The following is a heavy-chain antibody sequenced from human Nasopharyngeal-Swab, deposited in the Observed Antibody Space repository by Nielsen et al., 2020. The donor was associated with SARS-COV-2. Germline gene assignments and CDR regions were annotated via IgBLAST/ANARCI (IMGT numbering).Heavy chain of an antibody. D-gene: IGHD2-2*01. J-gene: IGHJ6*02. CDR1: GFSLSNARMG. CDR2: IFSNDEK. V-gene: IGHV2-26*01. Sequence: SGPTLVKPTETLTLTCTVSGFSLSNARMGVSWIRQPPGKALEWLAHIFSNDEKSYSTSLKSRLTISKDTSKSQVVLTMTNVDPVDTATYYCARIDVVVPAAIQEGYYYGMDVWGQGTTVTVSS. CDR3: ARIDVVVPAAIQEGYYYGMDV.